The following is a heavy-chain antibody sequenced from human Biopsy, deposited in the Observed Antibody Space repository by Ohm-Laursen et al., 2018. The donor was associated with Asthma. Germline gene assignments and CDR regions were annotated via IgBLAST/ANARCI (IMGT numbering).Heavy chain of an antibody. D-gene: IGHD3-9*01. Sequence: SVKVSCKASGYTFINYAIHWVRQAPGQRLGWMGWINAGNGNTKYSQKFQGRVTITRDTSASTAYMDLSSLRSEDTAVYYCARTYYDFLTGQVKDGFDIWGQGTMVTVSS. J-gene: IGHJ3*02. V-gene: IGHV1-3*01. CDR2: INAGNGNT. CDR3: ARTYYDFLTGQVKDGFDI. CDR1: GYTFINYA.